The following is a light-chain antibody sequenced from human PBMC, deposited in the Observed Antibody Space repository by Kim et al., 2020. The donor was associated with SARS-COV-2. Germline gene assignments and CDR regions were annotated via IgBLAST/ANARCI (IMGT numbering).Light chain of an antibody. J-gene: IGLJ2*01. CDR3: NSRDSSGNHVV. CDR2: GKN. CDR1: SLRSYY. Sequence: ALGQTVRITCQGDSLRSYYASWYQQRPGQAPVLVIYGKNNRPSGIQDRFSGSSSGNTASLTITGARAEDEADYYCNSRDSSGNHVVFGGGTQLTVL. V-gene: IGLV3-19*01.